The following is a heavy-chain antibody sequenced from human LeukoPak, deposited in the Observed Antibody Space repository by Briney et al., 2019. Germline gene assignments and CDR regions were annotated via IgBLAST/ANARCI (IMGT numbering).Heavy chain of an antibody. J-gene: IGHJ6*04. V-gene: IGHV2-5*02. CDR2: IYWDDDK. CDR1: GFSLSTSGVG. Sequence: SGPTLVNPTQTLTLTCTFSGFSLSTSGVGVGWIRQPPGKALEWLALIYWDDDKRYSPSLESRLTITKDTSKNQVVLTMTNMDPVDTATYYCAHSRTDYGSGSYGFYYYGMDVWGKGTTVTVSS. D-gene: IGHD3-10*01. CDR3: AHSRTDYGSGSYGFYYYGMDV.